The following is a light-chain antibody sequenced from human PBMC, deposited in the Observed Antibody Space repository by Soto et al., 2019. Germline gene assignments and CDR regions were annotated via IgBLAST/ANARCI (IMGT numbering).Light chain of an antibody. V-gene: IGKV1-39*01. CDR2: AAS. CDR1: QSISSY. CDR3: QQSYSTPPYT. Sequence: DIQMTQSPSSLSASVGDRVTITCRASQSISSYLNWYQQKPGKAPKLLIYAASSLQSGVPSRFSGSGSGTEFTLPISSLQPEDFPTYYCQQSYSTPPYTFGQGTKLEIK. J-gene: IGKJ2*01.